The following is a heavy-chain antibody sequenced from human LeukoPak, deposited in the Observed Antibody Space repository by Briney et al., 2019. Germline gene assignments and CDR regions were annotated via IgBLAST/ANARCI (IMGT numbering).Heavy chain of an antibody. CDR1: GYTFTSYG. D-gene: IGHD1-26*01. CDR2: ISAYNGNT. V-gene: IGHV1-18*01. Sequence: VASVKVSCKDSGYTFTSYGISWVRQAPGQGLEWMGWISAYNGNTNYAQKLQGRVTMTTDTSTSTAYMELRSLRSDDTAVDYCARGMVGATYFDYWGQGTLVTVSS. J-gene: IGHJ4*02. CDR3: ARGMVGATYFDY.